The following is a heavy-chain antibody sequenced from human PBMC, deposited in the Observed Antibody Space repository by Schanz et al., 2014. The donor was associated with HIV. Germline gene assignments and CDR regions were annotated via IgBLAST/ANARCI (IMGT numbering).Heavy chain of an antibody. CDR2: ISVRGAST. J-gene: IGHJ4*02. D-gene: IGHD3-10*01. CDR3: AQEEVPNDC. CDR1: GFAFSNHA. Sequence: VQLVESGGGVVQPGRSLRLSCAGSGFAFSNHAMTWVRQAPGRGLEWLSAISVRGASTYYADSVKGRFTISRDNSKNTVYLQMDSLRAEDTAVYFCAQEEVPNDCWGQGTLVTVSS. V-gene: IGHV3-23*04.